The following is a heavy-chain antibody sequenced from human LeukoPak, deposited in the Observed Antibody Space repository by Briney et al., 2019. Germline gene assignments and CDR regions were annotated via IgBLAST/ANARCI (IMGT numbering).Heavy chain of an antibody. Sequence: KPSQTLSLTCTVSGGSITSGNYYWSWIRQPAGKGLEWIGRIYASGATNYNPSLKSRATVSIDTSKNQFSLSLTSVTAADTAVYYCARDFRRSGLERRYWYFDLWGRGTLVSVSS. D-gene: IGHD3-16*02. CDR2: IYASGAT. CDR1: GGSITSGNYY. V-gene: IGHV4-61*02. CDR3: ARDFRRSGLERRYWYFDL. J-gene: IGHJ2*01.